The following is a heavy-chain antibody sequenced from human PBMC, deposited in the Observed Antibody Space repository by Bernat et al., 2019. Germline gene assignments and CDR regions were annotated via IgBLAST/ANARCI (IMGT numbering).Heavy chain of an antibody. D-gene: IGHD2-21*01. CDR3: ARALWSLGE. Sequence: EVQLVESGGGLIQPGGSLRLSCAASGFTVSSNYMSWVRQAPGKGLEWVSVIYSGGSAYYADPVKGRFTISRDNSKNTLYLQMNSRGAEETAVYYGARALWSLGEWGQGTMVTVSS. V-gene: IGHV3-53*01. CDR2: IYSGGSA. CDR1: GFTVSSNY. J-gene: IGHJ3*01.